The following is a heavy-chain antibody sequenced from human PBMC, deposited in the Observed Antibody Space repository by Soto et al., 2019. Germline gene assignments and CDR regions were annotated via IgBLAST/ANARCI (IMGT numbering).Heavy chain of an antibody. Sequence: GGSLRLSCAASGFSFSNYGMHWVRQAPGKGLEWVAVISYDGSSKYHADSVKGRFTISRDNSKNTLHLQMNSLRAEDTAVYYCSKVWRCGGDGHHPCVPAPRVTVSS. J-gene: IGHJ5*02. CDR2: ISYDGSSK. CDR3: SKVWRCGGDGHHP. D-gene: IGHD3-16*01. CDR1: GFSFSNYG. V-gene: IGHV3-30*18.